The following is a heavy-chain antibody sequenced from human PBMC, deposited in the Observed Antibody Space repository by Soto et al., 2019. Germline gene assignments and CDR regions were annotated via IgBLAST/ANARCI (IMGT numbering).Heavy chain of an antibody. Sequence: PGGSLRLSCAASGFTFSSYGMHWVRHAPGKGLEWVAVISYGGSNKYYADSVKGRFTISRDNSKNTLYLQMNSLRAEDTAVYYCAKGRGGYQLSTANWFDPWGQGTLVTVSS. CDR3: AKGRGGYQLSTANWFDP. CDR1: GFTFSSYG. J-gene: IGHJ5*02. D-gene: IGHD2-2*01. CDR2: ISYGGSNK. V-gene: IGHV3-30*18.